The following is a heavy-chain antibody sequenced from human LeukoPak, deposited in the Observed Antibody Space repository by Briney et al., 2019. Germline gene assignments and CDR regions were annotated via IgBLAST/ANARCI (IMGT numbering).Heavy chain of an antibody. CDR3: ARDRVGSGWPRPYYFEF. CDR1: GYTFTGYY. D-gene: IGHD6-19*01. J-gene: IGHJ4*02. V-gene: IGHV1-2*02. Sequence: ASVKVSCRPFGYTFTGYYIHWVRQAPGLGLEWMGWINPNTGATMYGQKFQGRVTLTRDTSIDTAYMELTNLRSDDTALYYCARDRVGSGWPRPYYFEFWGQGSLVTVSS. CDR2: INPNTGAT.